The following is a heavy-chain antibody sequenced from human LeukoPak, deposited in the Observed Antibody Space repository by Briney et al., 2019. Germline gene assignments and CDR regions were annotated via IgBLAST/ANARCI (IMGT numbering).Heavy chain of an antibody. CDR1: RGSTSSSSYC. CDR2: IYYSGTA. Sequence: SETLSLTRTLSRGSTSSSSYCWTWIRPPPGDGLELIGYIYYSGTATTHPSLKSRVTISVDTSKNQFSLKLSSVTAADTAVYYCARLSRRMHLLPGGGSRADHYYYYMDVWGKGSTVTVSS. V-gene: IGHV4-61*01. D-gene: IGHD2/OR15-2a*01. J-gene: IGHJ6*03. CDR3: ARLSRRMHLLPGGGSRADHYYYYMDV.